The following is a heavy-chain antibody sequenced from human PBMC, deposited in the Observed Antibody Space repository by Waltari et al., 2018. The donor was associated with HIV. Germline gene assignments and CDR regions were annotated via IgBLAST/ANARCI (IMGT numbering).Heavy chain of an antibody. Sequence: EVQLVESGGGLVQPGGSLRLSCAASGFALRSYVMSWVRQAPGKGLGWVSTISGSDGNTNYPDSVQGRFTIARDNSKNTLFLQLNSLRAEDTAVYYCAILIAAAGDFDYWGQGTLVTVSS. D-gene: IGHD6-13*01. CDR3: AILIAAAGDFDY. V-gene: IGHV3-23*04. CDR1: GFALRSYV. CDR2: ISGSDGNT. J-gene: IGHJ4*02.